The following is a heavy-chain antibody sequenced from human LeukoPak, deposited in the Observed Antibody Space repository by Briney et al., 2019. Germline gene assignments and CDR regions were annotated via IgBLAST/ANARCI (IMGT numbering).Heavy chain of an antibody. D-gene: IGHD3-16*02. CDR2: MNPNSGNT. CDR3: ARGLRLGELSFEDGPADY. Sequence: ASVKVSCKASGYTFTSYDINWVRQATGQGLEWMGWMNPNSGNTGYAQKFQGRVTITRNTSISTAYMELSSLRSEDTAVYYCARGLRLGELSFEDGPADYWGQGTLVTVSS. J-gene: IGHJ4*02. CDR1: GYTFTSYD. V-gene: IGHV1-8*03.